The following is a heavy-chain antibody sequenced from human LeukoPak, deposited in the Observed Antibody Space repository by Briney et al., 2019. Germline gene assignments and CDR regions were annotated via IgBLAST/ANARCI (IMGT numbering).Heavy chain of an antibody. CDR1: GYTFTGYY. J-gene: IGHJ4*02. Sequence: ASVKVSFTASGYTFTGYYMHWVRQAPGQGLEWMGWINPNSGGTNYAQKFQGWVTMTRDTSISTAYMELSRLRSADTAVYYCARDTGRGIAAAGHIVYFDYWGQGTLVTVSS. V-gene: IGHV1-2*04. CDR2: INPNSGGT. D-gene: IGHD6-13*01. CDR3: ARDTGRGIAAAGHIVYFDY.